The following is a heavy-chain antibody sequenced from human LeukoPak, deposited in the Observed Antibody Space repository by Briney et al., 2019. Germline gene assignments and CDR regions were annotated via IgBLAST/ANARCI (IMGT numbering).Heavy chain of an antibody. D-gene: IGHD6-19*01. J-gene: IGHJ4*02. CDR2: LYSGGST. CDR1: GFTVSSNY. Sequence: GGSLRLSCAASGFTVSSNYMSWVRQAPGKGLEWVSVLYSGGSTYYADSVKGRFTISRDNSKNTLYLQMNSLRAEDTAVYYCARDSPPYSSGWYYFDCWGQGTLVIVSS. CDR3: ARDSPPYSSGWYYFDC. V-gene: IGHV3-53*01.